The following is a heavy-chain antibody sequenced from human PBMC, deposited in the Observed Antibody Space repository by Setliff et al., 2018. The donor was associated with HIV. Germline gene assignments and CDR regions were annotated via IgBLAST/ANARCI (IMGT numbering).Heavy chain of an antibody. Sequence: PSETLSLTCTVSGDSISRDFYYWNWIRQPAGKGLEWIGHIYTNGRTHYNPSLKSRVTISMDTSKNQFSLKVNSVTAADTAVYYCARGARLLAGYSDRWDYYYMDVWGKGTTVTVSS. CDR2: IYTNGRT. J-gene: IGHJ6*03. V-gene: IGHV4-61*09. CDR1: GDSISRDFYY. D-gene: IGHD6-13*01. CDR3: ARGARLLAGYSDRWDYYYMDV.